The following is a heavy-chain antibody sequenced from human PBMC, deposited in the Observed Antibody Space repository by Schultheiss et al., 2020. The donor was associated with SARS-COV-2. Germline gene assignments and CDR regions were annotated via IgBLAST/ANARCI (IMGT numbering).Heavy chain of an antibody. D-gene: IGHD7-27*01. Sequence: GGSLRLSCAASGFTFSSYAMSWVRQAPGKGLEWVSAISGSSGSTIYYADSVKGRFTISRDNSKNTLYLQMNSLRAEDTALYYCAKAGPSINWGSARDAFDIWGQGTMVTVSS. J-gene: IGHJ3*02. V-gene: IGHV3-23*01. CDR1: GFTFSSYA. CDR2: ISGSSGSTI. CDR3: AKAGPSINWGSARDAFDI.